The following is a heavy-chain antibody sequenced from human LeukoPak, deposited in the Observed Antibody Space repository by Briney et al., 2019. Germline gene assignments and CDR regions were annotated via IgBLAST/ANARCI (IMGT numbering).Heavy chain of an antibody. V-gene: IGHV1-46*01. D-gene: IGHD2-8*01. CDR2: INPGGGST. Sequence: ASVKVSCKASGYTFTNYYMHWVRQAPGQGLEWMGLINPGGGSTSYAHKFQGRVTMTRDTSTSTVYMELSSLRSEDTAVYYCARQRGGQYEDAFDIWGQGTMVTVSS. CDR1: GYTFTNYY. J-gene: IGHJ3*02. CDR3: ARQRGGQYEDAFDI.